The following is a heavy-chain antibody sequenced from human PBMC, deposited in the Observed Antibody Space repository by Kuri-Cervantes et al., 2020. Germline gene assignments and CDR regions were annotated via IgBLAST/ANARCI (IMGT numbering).Heavy chain of an antibody. CDR1: GGSISSSSYY. Sequence: SETLSLTCTVSGGSISSSSYYWSWIRQPPGKGLEWIGYINYSGSTNYNPSLKSRVTISVDTSKNQFSLKLSPVTAADTAVYYCARSSYYYGSGSYLYYWGQGTLVTVSS. D-gene: IGHD3-10*01. J-gene: IGHJ4*02. CDR3: ARSSYYYGSGSYLYY. CDR2: INYSGST. V-gene: IGHV4-61*01.